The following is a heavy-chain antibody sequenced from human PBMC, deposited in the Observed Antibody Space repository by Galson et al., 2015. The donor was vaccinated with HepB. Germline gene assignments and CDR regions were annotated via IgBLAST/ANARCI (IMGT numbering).Heavy chain of an antibody. CDR3: AKGGTTLTPWGF. J-gene: IGHJ4*02. V-gene: IGHV3-23*01. Sequence: SLRLSCAASGFTFSSYGMSWVRQAPGKGLECVSTISGSGGYTDYADSVRGRFTISRENSKNTLYLEMNSLRAEDTALYYCAKGGTTLTPWGFWGQGTLVTVSS. CDR2: ISGSGGYT. CDR1: GFTFSSYG. D-gene: IGHD4-11*01.